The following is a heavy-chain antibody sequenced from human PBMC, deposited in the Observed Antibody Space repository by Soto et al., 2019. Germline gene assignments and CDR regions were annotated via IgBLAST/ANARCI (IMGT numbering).Heavy chain of an antibody. V-gene: IGHV1-69*13. CDR1: GGTFSTFG. J-gene: IGHJ4*02. Sequence: SVKVSCKASGGTFSTFGISWVRQAPGQGLEWMGGIIPFFGTARYSQKLEDRITITADESTNTVYMDLRSLTSEDTAIYYCAKSAPMDAGDKYYYDFWGQGALVTSPQ. D-gene: IGHD4-17*01. CDR3: AKSAPMDAGDKYYYDF. CDR2: IIPFFGTA.